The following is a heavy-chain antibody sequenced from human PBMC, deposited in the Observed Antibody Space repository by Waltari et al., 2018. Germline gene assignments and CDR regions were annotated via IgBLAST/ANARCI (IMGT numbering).Heavy chain of an antibody. CDR2: ITTSGDNT. J-gene: IGHJ3*01. D-gene: IGHD1-1*01. CDR1: GFTFSTYA. Sequence: EVQLLESGGGLEQPGGSLRLSCAASGFTFSTYAMNWVRQAPGKGLEWVSSITTSGDNTYYADSVKGRFTISRDNSKNTLYLQMNSLRAEDTAVYYCAAYITSRRGVFDFWGQGTMVTVSS. CDR3: AAYITSRRGVFDF. V-gene: IGHV3-23*01.